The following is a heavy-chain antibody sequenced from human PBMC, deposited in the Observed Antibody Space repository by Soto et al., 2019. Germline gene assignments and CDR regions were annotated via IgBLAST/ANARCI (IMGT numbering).Heavy chain of an antibody. Sequence: GGSLRLSCAASGFTFSSYAMSWVRQAPGKGLEWVSAISGSGGSTYYADSVKGRFTISRDNSKNTLYLQMNSLRAEDTAVYYCAFSGIRGYYYYYGMDVWGQGTTVTV. CDR2: ISGSGGST. V-gene: IGHV3-23*01. CDR1: GFTFSSYA. CDR3: AFSGIRGYYYYYGMDV. D-gene: IGHD1-26*01. J-gene: IGHJ6*02.